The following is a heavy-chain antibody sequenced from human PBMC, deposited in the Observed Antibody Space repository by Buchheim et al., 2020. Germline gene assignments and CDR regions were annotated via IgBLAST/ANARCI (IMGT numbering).Heavy chain of an antibody. CDR1: GFTFSSYA. J-gene: IGHJ4*02. CDR3: ARDLVVGARGYFDY. D-gene: IGHD1-26*01. V-gene: IGHV3-30-3*01. Sequence: QVQLVESGGGVVQPGRSLRLSCAASGFTFSSYAMHWVRQAPGKGLEWVAVISYDGSNKYYADSVKGRFTISRDNSKNTLYLQMNSLRAEDTAVYYCARDLVVGARGYFDYWGQGTL. CDR2: ISYDGSNK.